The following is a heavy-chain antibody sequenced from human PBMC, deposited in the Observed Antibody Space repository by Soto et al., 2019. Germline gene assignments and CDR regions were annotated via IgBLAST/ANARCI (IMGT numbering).Heavy chain of an antibody. CDR3: AREVYDILTGQLN. Sequence: PSETLSLTCTVSGGSISSGDYYWSWIRQPPGKGLEWIGYIYYSGSTYYNPSLKSRVTISVDTSKNQFSLKLSSVTAADTAVYYCAREVYDILTGQLNWGQGTLVTVSS. CDR2: IYYSGST. D-gene: IGHD3-9*01. CDR1: GGSISSGDYY. V-gene: IGHV4-30-4*01. J-gene: IGHJ4*02.